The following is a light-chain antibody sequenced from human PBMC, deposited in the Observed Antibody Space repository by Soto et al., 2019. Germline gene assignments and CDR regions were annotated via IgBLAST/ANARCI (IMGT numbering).Light chain of an antibody. Sequence: EIVLTQSPATLSLSPGERATLSCRASESVSKDLAWYQQKPGQAPRLLIYDVSTRASGIPARFSGSGSGTDFTLTISSLEPEDFAVYYCQQRSNWAETFGQGPKVEIK. V-gene: IGKV3-11*01. CDR2: DVS. CDR1: ESVSKD. CDR3: QQRSNWAET. J-gene: IGKJ1*01.